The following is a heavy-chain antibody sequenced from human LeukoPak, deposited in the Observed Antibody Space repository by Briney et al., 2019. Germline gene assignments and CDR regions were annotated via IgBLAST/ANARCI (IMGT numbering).Heavy chain of an antibody. CDR3: ARGRMFDAFDI. J-gene: IGHJ3*02. Sequence: GASVKVSCKTSGYSFSSYGVTWVRQAPGHGLEWMGWINGYNGNTDYAQTLQGRITVTADTSTSTVYMELRSLGSDDTAVYYCARGRMFDAFDIWGQGTLVTVSS. V-gene: IGHV1-18*01. CDR2: INGYNGNT. CDR1: GYSFSSYG. D-gene: IGHD3-10*02.